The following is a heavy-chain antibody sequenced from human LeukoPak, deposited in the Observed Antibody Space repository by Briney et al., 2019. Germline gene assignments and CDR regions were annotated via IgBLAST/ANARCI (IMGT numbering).Heavy chain of an antibody. CDR2: ITGSDDTT. Sequence: PGGSLRLSCAASGFTFSSDAMTWVRQAPGEGLEWVSTITGSDDTTYYADPVKGRFTISRDYSKNTVHLQLNNLRAEDTAMYYCAKGPQLYSGYHPDYWGQGTLVTVSS. J-gene: IGHJ4*02. CDR3: AKGPQLYSGYHPDY. D-gene: IGHD5-12*01. CDR1: GFTFSSDA. V-gene: IGHV3-23*01.